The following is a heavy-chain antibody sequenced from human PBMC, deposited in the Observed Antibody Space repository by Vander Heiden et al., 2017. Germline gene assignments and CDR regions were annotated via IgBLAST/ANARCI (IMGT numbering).Heavy chain of an antibody. CDR2: ISYDGSNK. Sequence: QVQLVESGGGVVQPGRSLRLSCAASGFTFSSYGMHWVRQAPGKGLEWLAVISYDGSNKYYADSVKGRFTISRDNSKNTLYLQMNSLRAEDTAVYYCAKDLGDSSGADYWGQGTLVTVSS. D-gene: IGHD6-19*01. V-gene: IGHV3-30*18. CDR1: GFTFSSYG. CDR3: AKDLGDSSGADY. J-gene: IGHJ4*02.